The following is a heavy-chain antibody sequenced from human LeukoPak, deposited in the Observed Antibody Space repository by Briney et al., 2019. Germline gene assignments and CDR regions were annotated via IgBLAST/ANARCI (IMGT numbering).Heavy chain of an antibody. CDR3: ARGGYSYGYSLNWFDP. Sequence: SETLSPTCTVSGGSISSYYWSWIRQPPGKGLEWIGYIYYSGSTNYNPSLKSRVTISVDTSKNQFSLKLSSVTAADTAVYYCARGGYSYGYSLNWFDPWGQGTLVTVSS. CDR1: GGSISSYY. J-gene: IGHJ5*02. CDR2: IYYSGST. D-gene: IGHD5-18*01. V-gene: IGHV4-59*01.